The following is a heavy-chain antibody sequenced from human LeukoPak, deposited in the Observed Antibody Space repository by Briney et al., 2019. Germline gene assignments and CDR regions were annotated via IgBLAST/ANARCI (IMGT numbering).Heavy chain of an antibody. V-gene: IGHV3-30*18. D-gene: IGHD3-22*01. CDR3: AKDAYYYDSSGYPALYYGMDV. Sequence: PGGSLRLSCAASGLNFSNAWMSWVRQAPGKGLEWVAVISYDGSNKYYADSVKGRFTISRDNSKNPLYLQMTSLRAQDTAVYYCAKDAYYYDSSGYPALYYGMDVWAQGTTVTVSS. J-gene: IGHJ6*02. CDR1: GLNFSNAW. CDR2: ISYDGSNK.